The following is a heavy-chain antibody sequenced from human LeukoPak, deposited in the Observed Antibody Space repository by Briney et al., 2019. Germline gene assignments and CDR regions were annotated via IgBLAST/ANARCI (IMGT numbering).Heavy chain of an antibody. CDR1: GFTFSSYS. CDR3: ARLRGYSYGYGDY. Sequence: GGSLRLSCAASGFTFSSYSMNWVRQAPGKGLEWVSYISSSGNTIDYADSVKGRFTISRDNAKNSLYLQMVSLRAEDTAAYYCARLRGYSYGYGDYWGQGTLVTVSS. V-gene: IGHV3-48*04. CDR2: ISSSGNTI. J-gene: IGHJ4*02. D-gene: IGHD5-18*01.